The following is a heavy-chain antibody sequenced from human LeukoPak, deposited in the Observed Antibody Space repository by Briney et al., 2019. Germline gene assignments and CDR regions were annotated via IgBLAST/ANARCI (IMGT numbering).Heavy chain of an antibody. CDR3: ARDLGIVRGVIMSGFDP. V-gene: IGHV3-7*04. J-gene: IGHJ5*02. CDR2: INQDGSDK. D-gene: IGHD3-10*01. CDR1: GFAFSSYW. Sequence: QSGGSLRLSCAASGFAFSSYWMSWVRQAPGKGLEWVANINQDGSDKYYVDSVKGRFTISRDNAKNSLYLQMNSLRAEDTAVYYCARDLGIVRGVIMSGFDPWGQGTLVTVSS.